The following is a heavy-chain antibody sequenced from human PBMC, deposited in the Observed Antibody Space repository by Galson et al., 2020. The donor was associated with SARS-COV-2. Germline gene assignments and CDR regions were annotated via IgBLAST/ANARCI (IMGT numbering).Heavy chain of an antibody. CDR1: GYTFTNYD. Sequence: GASVKVSCKASGYTFTNYDINWVRQATGQGLEWMGWMNPTSGDTGYAQKFQGRVNLTRDTSISTAYMELSSLRSEDTAVYYCARGQGSRWYLNWYFDLWGRGTLVTV. CDR3: ARGQGSRWYLNWYFDL. D-gene: IGHD6-13*01. J-gene: IGHJ2*01. CDR2: MNPTSGDT. V-gene: IGHV1-8*01.